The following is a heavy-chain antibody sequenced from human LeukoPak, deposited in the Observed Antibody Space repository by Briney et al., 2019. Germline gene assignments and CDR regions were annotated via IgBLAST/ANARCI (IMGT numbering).Heavy chain of an antibody. D-gene: IGHD3-3*01. J-gene: IGHJ4*02. CDR3: ARVGFWSGSYYFDY. CDR2: IYTSGST. Sequence: SETLSLTCTVSGGSISSYYWSWIRQPAGKGLEWIGRIYTSGSTNYNSSLKSRVTMSVDTSKNQFSLKQSSVTAADTAVYYCARVGFWSGSYYFDYWGQGTLVTVSS. CDR1: GGSISSYY. V-gene: IGHV4-4*07.